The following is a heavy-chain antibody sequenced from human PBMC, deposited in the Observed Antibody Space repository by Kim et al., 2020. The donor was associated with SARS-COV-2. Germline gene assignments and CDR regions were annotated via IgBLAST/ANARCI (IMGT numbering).Heavy chain of an antibody. CDR2: ISDSGGKT. CDR3: ARRRVFRGFDS. J-gene: IGHJ4*02. CDR1: GFAFNEYD. Sequence: GGSLRLSCVASGFAFNEYDMSWVRQVPGKGLEWVSDISDSGGKTNYAESLKGRLTISRDNAKNSLYLQMTNLRGEDTALYYCARRRVFRGFDSWGQGTLV. V-gene: IGHV3-20*04.